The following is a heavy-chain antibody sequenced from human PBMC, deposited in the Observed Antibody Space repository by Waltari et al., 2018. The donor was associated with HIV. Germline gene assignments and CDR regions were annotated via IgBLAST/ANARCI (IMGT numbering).Heavy chain of an antibody. D-gene: IGHD3-3*01. Sequence: EVQLLESGGGSVQPGGALRLSCESSDFTFNIYGMSWVRQAPGKGLECVSGISGSCGSSDFAASVKGRFTISRDNSKNTLYLQMTSLRVDDTALYYCARAVNRVSRLLGYCFDYWGPGILVTVSS. CDR3: ARAVNRVSRLLGYCFDY. CDR1: DFTFNIYG. CDR2: ISGSCGSS. J-gene: IGHJ4*02. V-gene: IGHV3-23*01.